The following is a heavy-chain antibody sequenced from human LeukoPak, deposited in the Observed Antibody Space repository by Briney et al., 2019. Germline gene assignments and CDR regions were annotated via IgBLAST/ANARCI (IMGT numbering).Heavy chain of an antibody. D-gene: IGHD3-16*01. V-gene: IGHV4-59*01. CDR3: AREQRNYSYAYDY. Sequence: KSSETLSLTCTVSGGSISNYYWSWIRQLPGKGLEWIGYIYYTGRTNYNPSLKSRITISVDRSRNQFSLKLSSVTAADTAVYYCAREQRNYSYAYDYWGQGTLVTVSS. CDR2: IYYTGRT. CDR1: GGSISNYY. J-gene: IGHJ4*02.